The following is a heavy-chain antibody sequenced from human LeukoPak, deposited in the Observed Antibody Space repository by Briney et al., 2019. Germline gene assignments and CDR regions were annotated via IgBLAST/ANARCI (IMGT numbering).Heavy chain of an antibody. D-gene: IGHD1-14*01. Sequence: TSETLSLTCTVSGGSMRSYYWSWIRQPPGKGLEWIAYIYYSGNTNYNPSLKSRVTISVDTSKNQFSLKLNSVTATDTAVYYCARHPPSYKGAFDIWGQGTMVTVSS. CDR3: ARHPPSYKGAFDI. V-gene: IGHV4-59*08. CDR2: IYYSGNT. CDR1: GGSMRSYY. J-gene: IGHJ3*02.